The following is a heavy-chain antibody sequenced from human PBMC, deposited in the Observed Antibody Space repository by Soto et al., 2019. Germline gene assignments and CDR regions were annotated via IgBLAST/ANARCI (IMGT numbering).Heavy chain of an antibody. CDR1: GGTFSSYA. Sequence: SVKVSCKASGGTFSSYAISWVRQAPGQGLEWMGGIIPIFGTANYAQKFQGRVTITADESTSTAYMELSSLRSEDTAVYYCARDLSKRFLEWLLGPRYGMDVWGQGTTVTVSS. V-gene: IGHV1-69*13. CDR3: ARDLSKRFLEWLLGPRYGMDV. CDR2: IIPIFGTA. J-gene: IGHJ6*02. D-gene: IGHD3-3*01.